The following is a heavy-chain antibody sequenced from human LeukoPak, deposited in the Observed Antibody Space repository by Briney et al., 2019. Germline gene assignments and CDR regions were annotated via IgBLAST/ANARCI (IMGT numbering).Heavy chain of an antibody. V-gene: IGHV3-7*01. CDR1: GFTFSSYW. CDR3: ATSSAAPGNN. J-gene: IGHJ4*02. CDR2: IKQDGSVK. Sequence: PGGSLRLSCAASGFTFSSYWMSWVRQAPGKGLEWVANIKQDGSVKYYVGSVKGRFTISRDNAENSLYLQMNSLRAEDTAVYYCATSSAAPGNNWGQGTLVTVSS. D-gene: IGHD1/OR15-1a*01.